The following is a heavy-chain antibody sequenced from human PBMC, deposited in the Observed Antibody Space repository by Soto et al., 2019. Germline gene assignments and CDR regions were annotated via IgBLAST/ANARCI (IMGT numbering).Heavy chain of an antibody. V-gene: IGHV3-30*18. J-gene: IGHJ6*02. D-gene: IGHD6-19*01. CDR2: ISYDGSNK. CDR1: GFTFSSYG. Sequence: PGGSLRLSCAASGFTFSSYGMHWVRQAPGKGLEWVAVISYDGSNKYYADSVKGRFTISRDNSKNTLYLQMNSLRAEDTAVYYCAKDQPIAVAGTIDYYYYGMDVWGQGTTVTVSS. CDR3: AKDQPIAVAGTIDYYYYGMDV.